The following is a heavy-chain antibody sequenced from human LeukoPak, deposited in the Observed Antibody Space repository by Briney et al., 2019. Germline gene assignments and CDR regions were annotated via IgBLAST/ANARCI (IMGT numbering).Heavy chain of an antibody. D-gene: IGHD2-2*01. CDR3: ARGVGLGYCSSTSCSELDY. V-gene: IGHV1-2*02. CDR1: GYTFTGYY. J-gene: IGHJ4*02. Sequence: ASVKVSCKASGYTFTGYYMHWVRQAPGQGLEWMGWINPNSGGTNYAQKFQGRVTMTRDTSISTVYMVLSRLRSDDTAVYYCARGVGLGYCSSTSCSELDYWGQGTLVTVSS. CDR2: INPNSGGT.